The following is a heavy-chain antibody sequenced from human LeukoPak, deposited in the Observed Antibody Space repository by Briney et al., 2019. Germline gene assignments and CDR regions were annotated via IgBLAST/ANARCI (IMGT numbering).Heavy chain of an antibody. CDR1: GFTFSSYS. D-gene: IGHD3-3*01. J-gene: IGHJ5*02. CDR3: ARSPTIFPSDWFDP. CDR2: ISSSSSYI. Sequence: GGSLRLSCAASGFTFSSYSMTWVRQAPGKGLEWVSSISSSSSYIYYADSVKGRFTISRDNAKNSLYLQMNSLRAEDTAVYYCARSPTIFPSDWFDPWGQGTLVTVSS. V-gene: IGHV3-21*01.